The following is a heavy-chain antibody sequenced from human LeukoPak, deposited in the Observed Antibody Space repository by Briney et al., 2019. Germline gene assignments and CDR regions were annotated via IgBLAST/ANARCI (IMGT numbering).Heavy chain of an antibody. J-gene: IGHJ4*02. CDR3: ARDPPIAVTGTGAPSDY. D-gene: IGHD6-19*01. CDR1: GGTFGSYA. Sequence: SVKVSCKASGGTFGSYAISWVRQAPGQGLEWMGRIIPILGIANYAQKFQGRVTITADKSTSTAYMELSSLRSEDTAVYYCARDPPIAVTGTGAPSDYWGQGTLVTVSS. CDR2: IIPILGIA. V-gene: IGHV1-69*04.